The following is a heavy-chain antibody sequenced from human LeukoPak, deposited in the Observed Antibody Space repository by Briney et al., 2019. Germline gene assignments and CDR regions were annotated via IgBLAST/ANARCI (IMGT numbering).Heavy chain of an antibody. Sequence: GASVKVSCKASGYTFTGYYMHWVRQAPGQGLEWMGRINPNSGGTNYAQKFQGRVTMTRDTSISTAYMELSRLRSDDTAVYYCARDHPYYDFWSGYYRQYYFDYWGQGTLVTVSS. V-gene: IGHV1-2*06. D-gene: IGHD3-3*01. CDR1: GYTFTGYY. J-gene: IGHJ4*02. CDR2: INPNSGGT. CDR3: ARDHPYYDFWSGYYRQYYFDY.